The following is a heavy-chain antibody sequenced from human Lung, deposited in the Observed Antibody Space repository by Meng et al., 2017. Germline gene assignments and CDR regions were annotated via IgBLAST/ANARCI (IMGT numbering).Heavy chain of an antibody. CDR3: ARGPTTMAHDFDY. V-gene: IGHV4-34*01. J-gene: IGHJ4*02. CDR1: GGSFSDYY. D-gene: IGHD4-11*01. Sequence: QVRLRQWGGGLLQPSEPLSLTCVVSGGSFSDYYWSWIRQPPGKGLEWIGEINHSGSTNYNPSLESRATISVDTSQNNLSLKLSSVTAADSAVYYCARGPTTMAHDFDYWGQGTLVTVSS. CDR2: INHSGST.